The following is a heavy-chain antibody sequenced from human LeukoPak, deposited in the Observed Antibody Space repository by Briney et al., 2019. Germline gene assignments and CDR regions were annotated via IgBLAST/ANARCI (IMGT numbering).Heavy chain of an antibody. D-gene: IGHD2-15*01. V-gene: IGHV3-7*01. J-gene: IGHJ4*02. CDR3: ARDATRGGDFDF. CDR2: IGGDGTKT. CDR1: GFTFRDYW. Sequence: PGGSLRLSCAASGFTFRDYWMGWVRQAPGKGLEWVANIGGDGTKTYYVDSVKGRFTISRDNADNSRYLQMNSLRAEDTAVYYCARDATRGGDFDFWGQGTLVTVSS.